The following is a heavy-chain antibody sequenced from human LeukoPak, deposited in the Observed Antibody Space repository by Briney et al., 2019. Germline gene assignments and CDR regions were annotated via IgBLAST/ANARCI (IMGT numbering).Heavy chain of an antibody. V-gene: IGHV3-23*01. Sequence: GGSLRLSCAASGFTFSAYAMSWVRQAPGKGLEWGSSITGSGGSTYYADSVKGRFTISRGNSKNTLYLQMNSLRAEDTALYHCAKGNYHDSNSYLYYFDCWGQGTLVTVSS. D-gene: IGHD3-22*01. CDR2: ITGSGGST. J-gene: IGHJ4*02. CDR1: GFTFSAYA. CDR3: AKGNYHDSNSYLYYFDC.